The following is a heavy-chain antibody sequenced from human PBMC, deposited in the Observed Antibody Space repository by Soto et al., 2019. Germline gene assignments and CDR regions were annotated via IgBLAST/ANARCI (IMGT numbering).Heavy chain of an antibody. CDR2: IYWNDDK. CDR1: GFSLSTSGVG. Sequence: SGPTLVNPTQTLTLTCTFSGFSLSTSGVGVGWIRQPPGKALEWLALIYWNDDKRYSPSLKSRLTITKDTSKNQVVLTMTNMDPVDTATYYCAHSPPRTYDLWSGYYRTPFDYWGQGTLVTVSS. D-gene: IGHD3-3*01. CDR3: AHSPPRTYDLWSGYYRTPFDY. J-gene: IGHJ4*02. V-gene: IGHV2-5*01.